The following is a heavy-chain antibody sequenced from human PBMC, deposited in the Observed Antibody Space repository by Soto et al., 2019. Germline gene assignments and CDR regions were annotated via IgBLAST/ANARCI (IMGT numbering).Heavy chain of an antibody. Sequence: ASVNVSCKASGYTFTGTFTGYYIHWVRQAPGQGLEWMGCINPNSGGTNYAQKFQGRVTMTRDTSISTAHMELRRLRSDDTAIYYCARDFSISADGCDYWGKGILVIGSS. CDR3: ARDFSISADGCDY. V-gene: IGHV1-2*02. D-gene: IGHD3-3*02. CDR1: GYTFTGTFTGYY. J-gene: IGHJ4*02. CDR2: INPNSGGT.